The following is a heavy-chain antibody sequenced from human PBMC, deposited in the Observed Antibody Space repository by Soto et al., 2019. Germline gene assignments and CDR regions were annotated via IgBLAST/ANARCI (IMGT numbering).Heavy chain of an antibody. CDR1: GFTLKNYA. V-gene: IGHV3-23*01. CDR3: ATGIGVTEDAFDF. J-gene: IGHJ3*01. Sequence: VGSLRLSCAASGFTLKNYAMSWVRQAPGKGLEWVSVIVGSGTTTYYADSMKGRFTISRDNSKNTLYLQMNTLRAEDTAVYYCATGIGVTEDAFDFWAQGTMVTVSS. D-gene: IGHD6-19*01. CDR2: IVGSGTTT.